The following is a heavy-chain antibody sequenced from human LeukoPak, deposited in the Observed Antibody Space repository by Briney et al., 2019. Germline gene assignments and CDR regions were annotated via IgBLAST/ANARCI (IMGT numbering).Heavy chain of an antibody. CDR3: ARVRKEGYGDYEDYFDY. J-gene: IGHJ4*02. CDR2: IKQDGSEK. CDR1: GFTFSNAW. V-gene: IGHV3-7*01. Sequence: GGSLRLSCAASGFTFSNAWMSWVRQAPGKGLEWVANIKQDGSEKYYVDSVKGRFTISRDNAKNSLYLQMNSLRAEDTAVYYCARVRKEGYGDYEDYFDYWGQGTLVTVSS. D-gene: IGHD4-17*01.